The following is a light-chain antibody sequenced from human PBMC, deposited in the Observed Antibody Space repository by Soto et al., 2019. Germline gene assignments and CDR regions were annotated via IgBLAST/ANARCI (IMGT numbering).Light chain of an antibody. J-gene: IGKJ1*01. CDR2: DAS. Sequence: DIQMTQSPSTLSASVGDRVTITCRASQSISSWLAWYQQKPGKAPKLLIYDASSLESGVPSRFSGSGSGTEFTLTISSLHPDDFATYYCQQYNSYWTFGQGTKVGIK. CDR3: QQYNSYWT. CDR1: QSISSW. V-gene: IGKV1-5*01.